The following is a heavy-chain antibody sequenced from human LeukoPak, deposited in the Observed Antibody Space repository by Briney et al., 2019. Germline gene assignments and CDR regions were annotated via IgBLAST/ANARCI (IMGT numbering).Heavy chain of an antibody. CDR1: GGSISSSSYY. J-gene: IGHJ4*02. Sequence: PSETLSLTCTVSGGSISSSSYYWGWIRQPPGKGLEWIGSIYYSGSTNYNPSLKSRVTISVDTSKNQFSLKLSSVTAADTAVYYCVRSSSWRPFDYWGQGTLVTVSS. CDR2: IYYSGST. D-gene: IGHD6-13*01. V-gene: IGHV4-39*07. CDR3: VRSSSWRPFDY.